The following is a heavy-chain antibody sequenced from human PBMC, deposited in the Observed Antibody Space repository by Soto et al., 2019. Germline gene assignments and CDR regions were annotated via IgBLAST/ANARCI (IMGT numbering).Heavy chain of an antibody. CDR2: ISSTTNYI. J-gene: IGHJ4*02. Sequence: GSLRLSCAASGFTFTRYSINFFRHSACKWLEWVSSISSTTNYIYYGDSMKGRFTISRDNAKNSLYLEMNSLRAEDTAVYYCARESEDLTSNFDYWGQGTLVTVPQ. V-gene: IGHV3-21*06. CDR1: GFTFTRYS. CDR3: ARESEDLTSNFDY.